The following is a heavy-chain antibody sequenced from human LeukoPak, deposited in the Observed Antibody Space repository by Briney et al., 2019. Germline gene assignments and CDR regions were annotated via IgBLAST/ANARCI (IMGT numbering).Heavy chain of an antibody. CDR3: ARNFGYCSGASCNYYFDY. Sequence: GGSLRLSCAASGFTFSSYSVNWVRQAPGKGLEWVSSISSDSPYIYYADSVKGRFTISRDNAKNSLYLQMNSLGAEDTAVYYCARNFGYCSGASCNYYFDYWGQGTLVTVSS. CDR1: GFTFSSYS. J-gene: IGHJ4*02. V-gene: IGHV3-21*01. D-gene: IGHD2-15*01. CDR2: ISSDSPYI.